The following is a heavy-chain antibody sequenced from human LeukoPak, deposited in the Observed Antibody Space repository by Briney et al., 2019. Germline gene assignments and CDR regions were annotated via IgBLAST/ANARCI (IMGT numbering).Heavy chain of an antibody. Sequence: SVKVSCKASGGTFSSYAISWVRQAPGQGLEWMGGIIPIFGTANYAQKFQGRVTITTDESTSTAYMELSSLRSEDTAVYYCARETMVRGVIPLYYFDYWGQGTLVSVSS. J-gene: IGHJ4*02. V-gene: IGHV1-69*05. D-gene: IGHD3-10*01. CDR2: IIPIFGTA. CDR3: ARETMVRGVIPLYYFDY. CDR1: GGTFSSYA.